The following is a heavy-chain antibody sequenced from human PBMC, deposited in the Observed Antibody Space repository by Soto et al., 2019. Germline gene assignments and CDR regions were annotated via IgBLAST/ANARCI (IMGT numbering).Heavy chain of an antibody. D-gene: IGHD2-2*01. J-gene: IGHJ6*02. CDR3: ARSQGSSTSLEIYYSYYYGMAV. V-gene: IGHV1-69*01. CDR2: IIPIPGTA. Sequence: QVQLVQSGAEVKKPGSSVKVSCKASGGTFGSYAISWVRQAPGQGLEWMGGIIPIPGTANYAQKFQGRVTIAADESTSTAYIELSSRRSEDTAVYYCARSQGSSTSLEIYYSYYYGMAVWGQGTTVTVSS. CDR1: GGTFGSYA.